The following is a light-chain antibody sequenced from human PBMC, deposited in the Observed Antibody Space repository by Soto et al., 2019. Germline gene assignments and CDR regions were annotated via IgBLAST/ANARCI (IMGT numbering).Light chain of an antibody. CDR3: QQHGSSPFT. J-gene: IGKJ3*01. CDR2: GAS. CDR1: QSVSNTY. V-gene: IGKV3-20*01. Sequence: EIVLTQSPGTLSLSPGERATLSCRASQSVSNTYLAWFQQKPGQAPRLLIYGASNRATGIPDRFSGSGSGTDFTLTISRLEPEDCAVYYCQQHGSSPFTFGPGTKVDIE.